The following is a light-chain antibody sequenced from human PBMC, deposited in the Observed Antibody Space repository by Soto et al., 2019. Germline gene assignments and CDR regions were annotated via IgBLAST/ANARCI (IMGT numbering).Light chain of an antibody. J-gene: IGLJ3*02. CDR3: CSYAPWV. Sequence: QSVLTQPASVSGSPGQSITISCTGTSSDVGSYNLVSWYQQHPGKAPKLMIYEVSKRPSGVSNRFSGSKSGNTASLTISGLQAEDEADYYCCSYAPWVFGGGTKLTVL. CDR2: EVS. CDR1: SSDVGSYNL. V-gene: IGLV2-23*02.